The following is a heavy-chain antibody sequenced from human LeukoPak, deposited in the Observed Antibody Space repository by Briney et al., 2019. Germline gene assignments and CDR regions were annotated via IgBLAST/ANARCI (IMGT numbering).Heavy chain of an antibody. D-gene: IGHD5-12*01. J-gene: IGHJ4*02. CDR2: IWYDGSNK. CDR3: ARDRLRGYSGYDPWYVFAY. Sequence: PGRSLRLSCAASGFTFSNYGTHWVRQAPGKGLEWVADIWYDGSNKYYADSVKGRFTISRDNSKDTLYLQMNSLRAEDTAVYYCARDRLRGYSGYDPWYVFAYSGQGTLVTVSS. V-gene: IGHV3-33*01. CDR1: GFTFSNYG.